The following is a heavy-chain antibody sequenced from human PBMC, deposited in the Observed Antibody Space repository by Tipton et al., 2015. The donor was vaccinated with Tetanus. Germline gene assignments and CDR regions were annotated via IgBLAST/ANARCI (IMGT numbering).Heavy chain of an antibody. CDR3: ARWGDASGSTNLYAFDI. V-gene: IGHV4-61*08. D-gene: IGHD3-10*01. Sequence: TLSLTCTVSGDSVRSGDYQWNWIRQVPGKGLEWIGYTHHSGNTKYNPSLSGRVTTSVDTSKNQFSLKISSLTAADTAVYYCARWGDASGSTNLYAFDIWGQGTMVSVSS. CDR2: THHSGNT. CDR1: GDSVRSGDYQ. J-gene: IGHJ3*02.